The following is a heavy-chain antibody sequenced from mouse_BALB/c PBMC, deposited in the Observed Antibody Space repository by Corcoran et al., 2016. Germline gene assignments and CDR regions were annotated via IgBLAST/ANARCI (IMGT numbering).Heavy chain of an antibody. Sequence: EVQLQQSGAELVQPGASVKLSCTASGFNIKDTYMHWVKQRPGQGLEWIGRIDPANGNTKYDPKFQGKATITADTSSNTAYLQLSSLTSEDTAVYYCARWDWYFDVWGAGTTVTVSS. CDR1: GFNIKDTY. V-gene: IGHV14-3*02. J-gene: IGHJ1*01. CDR3: ARWDWYFDV. CDR2: IDPANGNT.